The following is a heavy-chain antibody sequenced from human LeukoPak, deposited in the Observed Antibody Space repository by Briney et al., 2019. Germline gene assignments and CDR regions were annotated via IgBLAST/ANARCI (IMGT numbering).Heavy chain of an antibody. J-gene: IGHJ5*02. V-gene: IGHV4-59*01. CDR2: IDYSGST. Sequence: PSETLPLTCTVSGGSISSKYWSWIRQPPGKGLEWIGYIDYSGSTNYNPSLKSRVTISVDTSKKQFSLKLSSVTAVDTAVYYCARYVYGSGSYYNWFDPWGQGTLVTVSS. D-gene: IGHD3-10*01. CDR1: GGSISSKY. CDR3: ARYVYGSGSYYNWFDP.